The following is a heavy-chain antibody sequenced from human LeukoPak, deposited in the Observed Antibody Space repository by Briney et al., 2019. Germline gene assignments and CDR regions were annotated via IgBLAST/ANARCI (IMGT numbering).Heavy chain of an antibody. D-gene: IGHD3-3*01. CDR2: ISYDGANK. J-gene: IGHJ3*01. CDR3: AKDQNDPGALDYDFWSGYYRGN. CDR1: GFTFNTYA. V-gene: IGHV3-30-3*01. Sequence: GGSLRLSCAASGFTFNTYAMHWVRQAPGKGLEWVAVISYDGANKYYADSMKGRFTISRDNSKNTLYLQMNSLRAEDTAVYYCAKDQNDPGALDYDFWSGYYRGNWGQGTMVTVSS.